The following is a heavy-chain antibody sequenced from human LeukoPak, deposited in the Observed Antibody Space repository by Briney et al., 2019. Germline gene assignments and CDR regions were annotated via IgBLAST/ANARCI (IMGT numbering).Heavy chain of an antibody. CDR1: GYSISSGYY. Sequence: SETLSLTCTVSGYSISSGYYWGWIRQPPGKGLEWIGSIYHSGSTYYNPSLKSRVTISVDTSKNQFSLKLSSVTAADTAVYYCARAEGGVTDAFDIWGQGTMVTVSS. J-gene: IGHJ3*02. V-gene: IGHV4-38-2*02. CDR2: IYHSGST. CDR3: ARAEGGVTDAFDI. D-gene: IGHD3-16*01.